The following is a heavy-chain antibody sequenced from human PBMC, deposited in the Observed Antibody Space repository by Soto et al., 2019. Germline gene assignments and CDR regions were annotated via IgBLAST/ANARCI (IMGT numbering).Heavy chain of an antibody. V-gene: IGHV3-43*01. CDR2: ISWEGGST. CDR3: AKDGTYYYDSSGYYGDYWDY. J-gene: IGHJ4*02. CDR1: GFTFEDYT. Sequence: HPGGSLRLSCAASGFTFEDYTVHWVRQAPGKGLEWFSLISWEGGSTYYADPVKGRLTISRDTRKNSLYLQINSLRTEDTALNYCAKDGTYYYDSSGYYGDYWDYGGQGTLVTVSS. D-gene: IGHD3-22*01.